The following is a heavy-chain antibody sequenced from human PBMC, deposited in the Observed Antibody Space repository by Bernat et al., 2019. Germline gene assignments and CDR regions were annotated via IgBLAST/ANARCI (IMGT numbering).Heavy chain of an antibody. Sequence: QVQLVESGGGVVQPGRSLRLSCAASGFTFSSYAMHWVRQAPGKGLEWVAVISYDGSNKYYADSVKGRFTISRDNSKNTLYLQMNSLRAEDTAVYYCAGSGGLNIWGRYGMDVWGQGTTVTVSS. CDR2: ISYDGSNK. J-gene: IGHJ6*02. CDR3: AGSGGLNIWGRYGMDV. CDR1: GFTFSSYA. V-gene: IGHV3-30-3*01. D-gene: IGHD2-15*01.